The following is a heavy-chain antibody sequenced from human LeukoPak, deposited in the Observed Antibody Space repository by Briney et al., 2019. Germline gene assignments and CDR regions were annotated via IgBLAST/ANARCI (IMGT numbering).Heavy chain of an antibody. V-gene: IGHV3-20*04. D-gene: IGHD4-11*01. J-gene: IGHJ6*03. CDR3: ARERGGDYTNYYYYYSMDV. Sequence: GGSLRLSCAASGFTFDDYGMSWVRQAPGKGLEWVSGINWDGVSTAYADSVKGRFTISRDNAKNALYLQMNSPRAEDTALYYCARERGGDYTNYYYYYSMDVWGKGSTVTLS. CDR2: INWDGVST. CDR1: GFTFDDYG.